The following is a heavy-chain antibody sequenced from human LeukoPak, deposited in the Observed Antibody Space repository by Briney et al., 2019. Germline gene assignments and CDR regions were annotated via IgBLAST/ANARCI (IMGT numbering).Heavy chain of an antibody. V-gene: IGHV3-23*01. D-gene: IGHD3-16*01. CDR2: ISGSGGST. J-gene: IGHJ4*02. CDR1: GFTFSSYA. CDR3: AKGYYDYVWGSYYFDY. Sequence: GGSLRLSSAASGFTFSSYAMSWVRQAPGKGLEWVSAISGSGGSTYYADSVKGRFTISRDNSRDTLYLQMNSLRAEDTAVYYCAKGYYDYVWGSYYFDYRGQGTLVTVSS.